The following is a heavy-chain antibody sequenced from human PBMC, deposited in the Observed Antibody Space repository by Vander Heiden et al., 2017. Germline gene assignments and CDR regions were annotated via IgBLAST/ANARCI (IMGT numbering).Heavy chain of an antibody. CDR1: GLTVSSSY. D-gene: IGHD7-27*01. CDR3: ARDISGDPYWYFDL. J-gene: IGHJ2*01. CDR2: IYRGGNT. Sequence: EVQLVESGGGLIQPGGSLSLSCAASGLTVSSSYMSLARHAPGKGLEWVSVIYRGGNTYYADSVKGRFTISRDDAKNTLYLQMNSLRAEDTAVYYCARDISGDPYWYFDLWGRGTLVTVSS. V-gene: IGHV3-53*01.